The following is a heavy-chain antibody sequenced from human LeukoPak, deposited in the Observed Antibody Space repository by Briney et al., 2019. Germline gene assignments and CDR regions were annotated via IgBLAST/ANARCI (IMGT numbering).Heavy chain of an antibody. CDR3: ARLRSWQLGVDS. CDR2: VSDSGII. V-gene: IGHV4-59*08. Sequence: PSETLSLTCTVSGGSIRDLYWSWIRQPPRKRLEWIGYVSDSGIISYNPSLKSRVTILIYTSKNQFSLRLTSVTAADTAVYYCARLRSWQLGVDSWGQGTLVTVSS. J-gene: IGHJ4*02. D-gene: IGHD6-13*01. CDR1: GGSIRDLY.